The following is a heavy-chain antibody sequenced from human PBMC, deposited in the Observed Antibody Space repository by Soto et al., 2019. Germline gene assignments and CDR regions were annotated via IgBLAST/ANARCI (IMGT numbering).Heavy chain of an antibody. CDR3: ARDFHGRITMIEVVDY. CDR2: ISYDGSNK. Sequence: SSLRLSCAASGFTFSSYAMHWVRQAPGKGLEWVAVISYDGSNKYYADSVKGRFTISRDNSENTLYLQMNSLRAEDTAVYYCARDFHGRITMIEVVDYWGQGTLVTVSS. CDR1: GFTFSSYA. V-gene: IGHV3-30-3*01. D-gene: IGHD3-22*01. J-gene: IGHJ4*02.